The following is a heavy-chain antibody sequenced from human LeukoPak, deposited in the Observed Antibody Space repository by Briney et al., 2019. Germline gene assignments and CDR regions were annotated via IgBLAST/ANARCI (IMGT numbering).Heavy chain of an antibody. CDR2: INHSGST. J-gene: IGHJ5*02. CDR3: ARVSTKTLHIVVAP. D-gene: IGHD2-2*01. Sequence: SETLSLTCAVSGGSFSGYYWSWIRQPPGKGLEWIGEINHSGSTNYNPSLKSRVTISVDTYKNQFSLKLSSVTAADTAVYYCARVSTKTLHIVVAPRGQGTLVTVSS. CDR1: GGSFSGYY. V-gene: IGHV4-34*01.